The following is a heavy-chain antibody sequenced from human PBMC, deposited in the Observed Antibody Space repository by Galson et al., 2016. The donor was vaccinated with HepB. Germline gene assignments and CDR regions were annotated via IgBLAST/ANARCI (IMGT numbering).Heavy chain of an antibody. J-gene: IGHJ5*02. CDR1: GYTFTNYD. CDR2: MTPNSGGT. CDR3: AREVGDIVVVPAT. V-gene: IGHV1-8*01. Sequence: SVKVSCKASGYTFTNYDINWVRQATGQGLEWMGWMTPNSGGTGFAQKFQGRLTMTRDTSINTAYLELSGLTSEDTAVYYSAREVGDIVVVPATWGQGTLVTVSS. D-gene: IGHD2-2*01.